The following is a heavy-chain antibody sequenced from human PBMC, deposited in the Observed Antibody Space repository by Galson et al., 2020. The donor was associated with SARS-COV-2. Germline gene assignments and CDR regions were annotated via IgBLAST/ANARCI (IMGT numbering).Heavy chain of an antibody. J-gene: IGHJ4*02. Sequence: GESLKIFCAASGFTFSSYAMHWVRQAPGKGLEWVAVISYDGSNKYYADSVKGRFTISRDNSKNTLYLQMNSLRAEDTAVYYCAGELLFAFDYWGQGTLVTVSS. CDR3: AGELLFAFDY. D-gene: IGHD2-15*01. CDR2: ISYDGSNK. CDR1: GFTFSSYA. V-gene: IGHV3-30*04.